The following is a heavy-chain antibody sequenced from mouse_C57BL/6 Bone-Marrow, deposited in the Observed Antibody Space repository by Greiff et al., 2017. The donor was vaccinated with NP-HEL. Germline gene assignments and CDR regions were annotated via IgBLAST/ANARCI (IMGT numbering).Heavy chain of an antibody. V-gene: IGHV3-6*01. CDR2: ISYDGSN. CDR1: GYSITSGYY. J-gene: IGHJ4*01. Sequence: EVKLQESGPGLVKPSQSLSLTCSVTGYSITSGYYWNWIRQFPGNKLEWMGYISYDGSNNYNPSLKNRISITRDTSKNQFFLKLNSVTTEDTATYYCARRKFYYYGSRYAMDYWGQGTSVTVSS. D-gene: IGHD1-1*01. CDR3: ARRKFYYYGSRYAMDY.